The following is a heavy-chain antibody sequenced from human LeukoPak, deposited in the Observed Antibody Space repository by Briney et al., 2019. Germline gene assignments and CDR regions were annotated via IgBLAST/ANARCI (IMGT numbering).Heavy chain of an antibody. D-gene: IGHD3-10*01. Sequence: GGSLRLSCAASGFTFSRYGMHWVRQAPGKGLEWVAVVSLEGSNKYYADSVKGRFTISRDNSKNTPSLQMNSLRAEDTAVYYCAKDMGYYYGSGSYPPENDYWGQGTLVTVSS. CDR1: GFTFSRYG. CDR3: AKDMGYYYGSGSYPPENDY. J-gene: IGHJ4*02. CDR2: VSLEGSNK. V-gene: IGHV3-30*18.